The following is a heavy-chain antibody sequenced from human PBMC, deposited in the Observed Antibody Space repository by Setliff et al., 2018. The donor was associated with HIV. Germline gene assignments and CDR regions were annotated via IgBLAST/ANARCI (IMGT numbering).Heavy chain of an antibody. J-gene: IGHJ4*01. Sequence: PGGSLRLSCAASGFTFSNSWMTWVRQAPGKGLEWVANIKKDGSDKFYVDSVKGRFAISRDNAKNSLNLEMNSLRAEDPAIYYCASSRPPDDSSGYLDHWGQGTLVTVSS. CDR3: ASSRPPDDSSGYLDH. CDR1: GFTFSNSW. CDR2: IKKDGSDK. V-gene: IGHV3-7*03. D-gene: IGHD3-22*01.